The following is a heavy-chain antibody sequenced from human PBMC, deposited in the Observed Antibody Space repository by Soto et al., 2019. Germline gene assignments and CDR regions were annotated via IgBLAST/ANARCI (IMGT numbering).Heavy chain of an antibody. CDR2: ISSSSSTI. J-gene: IGHJ4*02. D-gene: IGHD6-13*01. CDR3: AREEQLEAPDY. Sequence: EVQLVESGGGLVQPGGSLRLSGAASGFTFSSYSMNWVRQAPGKGLEWVSYISSSSSTIYYADSVKGRFTISRDNAKNSLYLQMNRLRDEDTAVYYCAREEQLEAPDYWGQGTLVTVSS. V-gene: IGHV3-48*02. CDR1: GFTFSSYS.